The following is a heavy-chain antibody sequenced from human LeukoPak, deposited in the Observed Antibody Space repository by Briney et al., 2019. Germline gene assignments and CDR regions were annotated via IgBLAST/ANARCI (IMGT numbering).Heavy chain of an antibody. CDR3: ARPHMIARLTSTFFDY. CDR1: GGSISSSSYY. D-gene: IGHD3-22*01. V-gene: IGHV4-39*01. J-gene: IGHJ4*02. Sequence: PSETLSLTCTVSGGSISSSSYYWGWIRQPPGKGLEWIGSIYYSGSTYYNPSLKSRVTISVDTSKNQFSLKLSSVTAADTAVYYCARPHMIARLTSTFFDYWGQGTLVTVSS. CDR2: IYYSGST.